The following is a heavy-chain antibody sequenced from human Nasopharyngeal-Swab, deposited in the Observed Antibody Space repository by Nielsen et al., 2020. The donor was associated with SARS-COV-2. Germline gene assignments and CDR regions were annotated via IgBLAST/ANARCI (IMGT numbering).Heavy chain of an antibody. J-gene: IGHJ6*03. CDR2: IYYSGST. Sequence: RQAPGKGLEWLGSIYYSGSTYYNPSLKSRVTISVDTSKNQFSLKLSSVTAADTAVYYCARHFQDVTIFGVVIPGDYMDVWGKGTTVTVSS. D-gene: IGHD3-3*01. V-gene: IGHV4-39*01. CDR3: ARHFQDVTIFGVVIPGDYMDV.